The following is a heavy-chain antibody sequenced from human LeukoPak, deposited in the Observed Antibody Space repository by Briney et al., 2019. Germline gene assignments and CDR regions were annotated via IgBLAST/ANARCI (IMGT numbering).Heavy chain of an antibody. CDR1: GYTFTSYG. Sequence: GASVKVSCKASGYTFTSYGISWVRQAPGQGLEWMGWISAYNGNTDYAQKLQGRVTMTTDTSTSTAYMELRSLRSDDTAVYYCARDRDYYGSGSYAYWGQGTLVTVPS. CDR2: ISAYNGNT. CDR3: ARDRDYYGSGSYAY. J-gene: IGHJ4*02. V-gene: IGHV1-18*01. D-gene: IGHD3-10*01.